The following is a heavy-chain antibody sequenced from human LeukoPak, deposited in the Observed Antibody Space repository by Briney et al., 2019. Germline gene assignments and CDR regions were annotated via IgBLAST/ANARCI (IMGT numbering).Heavy chain of an antibody. CDR1: GFTYSSYA. J-gene: IGHJ4*02. Sequence: GGSLRLSCAASGFTYSSYAMSWVRQAPGKGLEWVSAISSSGGSTYYADSVKGRFTISGDNSKNTLFLRMNSLRAEDTAVYYCAKGESNWDYYFDYWGQGTLVTDSS. CDR2: ISSSGGST. CDR3: AKGESNWDYYFDY. V-gene: IGHV3-23*01. D-gene: IGHD7-27*01.